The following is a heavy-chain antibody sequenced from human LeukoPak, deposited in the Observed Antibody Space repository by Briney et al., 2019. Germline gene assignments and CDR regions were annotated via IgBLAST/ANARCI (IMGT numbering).Heavy chain of an antibody. Sequence: SETLSLTCTVSGGSISSYYWSWIRQPAGKGLEWIGRIYTSGSTNYNPSLKSRVTISVDTSKNQFSLKLSSVTAADTAVYYCARVVGHCSSASCYIGYFFDYWGQGTLVTVSS. CDR1: GGSISSYY. CDR2: IYTSGST. D-gene: IGHD2-2*02. J-gene: IGHJ4*02. V-gene: IGHV4-4*07. CDR3: ARVVGHCSSASCYIGYFFDY.